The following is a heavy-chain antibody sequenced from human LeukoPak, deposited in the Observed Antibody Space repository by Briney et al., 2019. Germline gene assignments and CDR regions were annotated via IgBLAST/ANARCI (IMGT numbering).Heavy chain of an antibody. D-gene: IGHD3-22*01. CDR1: GFTFSSYA. CDR2: ISYDGSNK. J-gene: IGHJ6*03. Sequence: LAGGSLRLSCAASGFTFSSYAMHWVRQAPGKGLEWVAVISYDGSNKYYADSVKGRFTISRDNSKNTLYLQMNSLRAEDTAVYYCARDEITMIGTHKNSYYYYYMDVWGKGTTVTISS. V-gene: IGHV3-30*04. CDR3: ARDEITMIGTHKNSYYYYYMDV.